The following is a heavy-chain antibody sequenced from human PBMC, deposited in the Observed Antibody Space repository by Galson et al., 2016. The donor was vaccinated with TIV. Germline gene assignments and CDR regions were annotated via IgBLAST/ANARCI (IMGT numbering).Heavy chain of an antibody. V-gene: IGHV5-51*01. J-gene: IGHJ4*02. D-gene: IGHD5-18*01. CDR3: VRHKGGYNFGFSLDN. CDR1: GSTFTHYW. Sequence: QSGAEVTEPEESLKISCKASGSTFTHYWIGWVRQMPGKGLEWMGIVYPDDSDTKYSPSFQGQVTISADKSINTAYLQWTSLKASDTAIYYCVRHKGGYNFGFSLDNWGQGTLVTVSS. CDR2: VYPDDSDT.